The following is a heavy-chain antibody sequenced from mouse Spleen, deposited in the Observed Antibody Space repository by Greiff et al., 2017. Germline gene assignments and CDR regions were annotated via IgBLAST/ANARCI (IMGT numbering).Heavy chain of an antibody. J-gene: IGHJ2*01. CDR1: GYTFTSYW. CDR2: IYPSDSYT. Sequence: VQLQQSGAELVRPGASVKLSCKASGYTFTSYWINWVKQRPGQGLEWIGNIYPSDSYTNYNQKFKDKATLTVDKSSSTAYMQLSSPTSEDSAVYYCTRFMINGFDYWGQGTTLTVSS. V-gene: IGHV1-69*02. CDR3: TRFMINGFDY. D-gene: IGHD2-4*01.